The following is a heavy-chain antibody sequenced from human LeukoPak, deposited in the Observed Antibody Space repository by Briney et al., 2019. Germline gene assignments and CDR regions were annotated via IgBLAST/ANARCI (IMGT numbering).Heavy chain of an antibody. CDR1: GYTFTSYD. D-gene: IGHD3-22*01. Sequence: ASVKVSCKASGYTFTSYDINWVRQATGQGLGWMGWMNPNSGNTGYAQKFQGRVTMTRNTSISIAYMELSSLRSEDTAVYYCARAYYDSSGYYYSLYYYMDVWGKGTTVTVSS. CDR2: MNPNSGNT. V-gene: IGHV1-8*01. J-gene: IGHJ6*03. CDR3: ARAYYDSSGYYYSLYYYMDV.